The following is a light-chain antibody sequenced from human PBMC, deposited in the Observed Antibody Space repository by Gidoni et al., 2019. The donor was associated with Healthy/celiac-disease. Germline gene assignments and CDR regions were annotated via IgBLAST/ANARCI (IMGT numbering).Light chain of an antibody. CDR3: SSYTSSSTLYV. CDR1: SSDVGGYNY. V-gene: IGLV2-14*03. Sequence: QSALTQPASVSGSPGPSITISCTGTSSDVGGYNYVSWYQQHPGKAPKRMIYDVSNRPSGVSNRFSGSKSGNTASLTISGLQAEDEADYYCSSYTSSSTLYVFGTGTKVTVL. CDR2: DVS. J-gene: IGLJ1*01.